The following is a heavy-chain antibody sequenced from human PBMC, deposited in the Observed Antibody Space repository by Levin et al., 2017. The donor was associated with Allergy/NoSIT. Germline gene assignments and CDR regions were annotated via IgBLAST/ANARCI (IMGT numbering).Heavy chain of an antibody. J-gene: IGHJ3*02. Sequence: SETLSLTCTVSGGSISSGDYYWSWIRQPPGKGLEWIGYIYYSGSTYYNPSLKSRVTISVDTSKNQFSLKLSSVTAADTAVYYCAREPRTMTTVVTPDLEAFDIWGQGTMVTVSS. V-gene: IGHV4-30-4*01. CDR1: GGSISSGDYY. CDR2: IYYSGST. D-gene: IGHD4-23*01. CDR3: AREPRTMTTVVTPDLEAFDI.